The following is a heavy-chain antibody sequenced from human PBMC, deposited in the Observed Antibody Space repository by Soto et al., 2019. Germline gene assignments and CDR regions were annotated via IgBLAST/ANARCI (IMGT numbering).Heavy chain of an antibody. CDR1: GGSISSSNDY. CDR2: IYYIGNT. D-gene: IGHD1-1*01. Sequence: PXGTLSLTCSVSGGSISSSNDYGAWIRQPPGKGLEWIGSIYYIGNTYYNPSLKSRVTMSVDTSKNQFSLKVTSVTAADTAIYYCAREDRTNGYNYDYWGQGTLVTVSS. V-gene: IGHV4-39*01. CDR3: AREDRTNGYNYDY. J-gene: IGHJ4*02.